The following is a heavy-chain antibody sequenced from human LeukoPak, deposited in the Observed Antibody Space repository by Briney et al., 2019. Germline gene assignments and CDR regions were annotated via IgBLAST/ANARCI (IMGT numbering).Heavy chain of an antibody. CDR1: GFTFSSYA. D-gene: IGHD3-22*01. CDR3: ASGYYDSSGQSFDY. V-gene: IGHV3-64*01. Sequence: GGSLRLSCAASGFTFSSYAMHWVRQAPGKGLEYVSAIRSNGGSTYYANSVKGRFTISRDNSKNTLYLQMGSLRAEDMAVYYCASGYYDSSGQSFDYWGQGTLVTVSS. CDR2: IRSNGGST. J-gene: IGHJ4*02.